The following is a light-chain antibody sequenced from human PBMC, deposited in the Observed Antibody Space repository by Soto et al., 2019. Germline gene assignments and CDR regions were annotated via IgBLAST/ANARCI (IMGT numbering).Light chain of an antibody. CDR1: QSVGST. J-gene: IGKJ4*01. CDR2: DTS. CDR3: QRFNRWPLS. Sequence: IVLTQSPAALSLSPGERATLSCWASQSVGSTLNWYQQRPGQAPRLLIYDTSIRATGIPARFSGSGSGAEFTLSIASLQSEDRGVEYCQRFNRWPLSFGGGTKVDIK. V-gene: IGKV3-15*01.